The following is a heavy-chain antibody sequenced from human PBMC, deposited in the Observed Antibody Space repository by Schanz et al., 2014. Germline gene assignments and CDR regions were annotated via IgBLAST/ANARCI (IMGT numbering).Heavy chain of an antibody. J-gene: IGHJ4*02. Sequence: EQLVESGGGLVQPGGSLRLSCTASGFTFSDYWMSWVRQAPGKGLEWVSYIGNGGVTIYYADSVKGRFTISRDNSKNSLYLQMNSLRAEDTAVYYCARIGGSVFDYWAQGTLVTVSS. D-gene: IGHD3-10*01. V-gene: IGHV3-11*01. CDR1: GFTFSDYW. CDR2: IGNGGVTI. CDR3: ARIGGSVFDY.